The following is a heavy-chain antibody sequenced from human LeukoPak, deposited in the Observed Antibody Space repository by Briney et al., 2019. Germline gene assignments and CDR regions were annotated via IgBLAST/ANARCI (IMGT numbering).Heavy chain of an antibody. V-gene: IGHV1-18*01. CDR3: ARDGGYDLYYFDY. CDR2: ISAYNGDT. D-gene: IGHD5-12*01. Sequence: GASVKVSFKASGYPFSTYGIIWVRQAPGHGLEWMGWISAYNGDTKYAQKVQGRVTMTTDTSTSTAYMELRSLRSDDTAVYYCARDGGYDLYYFDYWGQGTLVTVSS. J-gene: IGHJ4*02. CDR1: GYPFSTYG.